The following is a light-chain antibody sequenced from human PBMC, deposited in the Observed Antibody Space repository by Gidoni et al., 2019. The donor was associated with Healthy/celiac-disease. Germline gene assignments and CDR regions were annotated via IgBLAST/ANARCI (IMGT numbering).Light chain of an antibody. V-gene: IGKV1-5*03. CDR2: KAS. Sequence: DIQMTQSPSTLSASVGDRVTITCRASQSISSWLAWYQQKPGKAPKLLIYKASSLESGVPSRFSGSGSCTEFTLTISSLQPDDFATYYCQQYNSYRTFXQXTKVEIK. CDR1: QSISSW. J-gene: IGKJ1*01. CDR3: QQYNSYRT.